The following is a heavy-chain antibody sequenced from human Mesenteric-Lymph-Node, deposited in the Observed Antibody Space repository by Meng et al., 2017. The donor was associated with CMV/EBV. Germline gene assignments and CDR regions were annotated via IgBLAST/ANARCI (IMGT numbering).Heavy chain of an antibody. D-gene: IGHD2-2*01. V-gene: IGHV3-11*01. CDR1: GFTFSDYY. CDR3: ARDIPAASPHYYGMDV. J-gene: IGHJ6*02. CDR2: ISTSGSTI. Sequence: GGSLRLSCAASGFTFSDYYMSWIRQAPGKGLEWVSSISTSGSTIHYADSVKGRFTISRDNAKNSLYLQMNSLRAEDTAVYYCARDIPAASPHYYGMDVWGQGTRSPSP.